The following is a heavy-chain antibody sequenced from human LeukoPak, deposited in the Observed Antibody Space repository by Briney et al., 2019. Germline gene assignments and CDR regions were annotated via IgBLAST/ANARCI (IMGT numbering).Heavy chain of an antibody. CDR3: ATDRGAWEHLHYDY. CDR1: DYTFTNYG. J-gene: IGHJ4*02. CDR2: FDPEDGET. Sequence: ASVKVSCKASDYTFTNYGVSWVRQAPGKGLEWMGGFDPEDGETIYAQKFQGRVTMTEDTSTDTAYMELSSLRSEDTAVYYCATDRGAWEHLHYDYWGQGTLVTVSS. D-gene: IGHD3-10*01. V-gene: IGHV1-24*01.